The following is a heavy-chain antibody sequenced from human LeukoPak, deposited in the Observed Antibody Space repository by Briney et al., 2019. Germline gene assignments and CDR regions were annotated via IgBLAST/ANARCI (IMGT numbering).Heavy chain of an antibody. D-gene: IGHD6-19*01. CDR2: IYYSGST. V-gene: IGHV4-59*08. CDR1: GGSISNYY. CDR3: ARQRDGLEGPHSSGWLHFDY. Sequence: NPSETLSLTCTVSGGSISNYYWSWIRQPPGKGLEWIGYIYYSGSTNYNPSLKSRVTISVDTSKNQFSLQLSSVTAADTAVYYCARQRDGLEGPHSSGWLHFDYWGQGTLVTVSS. J-gene: IGHJ4*02.